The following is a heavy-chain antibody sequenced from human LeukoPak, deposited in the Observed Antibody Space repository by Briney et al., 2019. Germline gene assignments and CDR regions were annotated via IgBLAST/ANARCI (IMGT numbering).Heavy chain of an antibody. CDR1: GFTFSSYS. J-gene: IGHJ4*02. D-gene: IGHD6-19*01. CDR2: ISSSSSYI. Sequence: GGSLRLSCAASGFTFSSYSMNWVRQAPGKGLEWVSSISSSSSYIYYADSVKGRFTISRDNVKNSLYLQMNSLRAEDTAVYYCARNHNRSGWFPNGYWGQGTLVTVSS. CDR3: ARNHNRSGWFPNGY. V-gene: IGHV3-21*01.